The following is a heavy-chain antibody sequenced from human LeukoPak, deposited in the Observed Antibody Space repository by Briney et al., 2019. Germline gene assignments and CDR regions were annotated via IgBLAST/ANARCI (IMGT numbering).Heavy chain of an antibody. CDR1: GFNFGEFW. Sequence: EGSLRLSCAASGFNFGEFWMAWVRQTPGMGLEWVADIKEDGSESFYVDSVKGRFTISRDNSKNTLYLQMNSLRAEDTAVYYCARWTSYYDRHAFDIWGQGTMVTVSS. CDR3: ARWTSYYDRHAFDI. D-gene: IGHD3/OR15-3a*01. CDR2: IKEDGSES. V-gene: IGHV3-7*03. J-gene: IGHJ3*02.